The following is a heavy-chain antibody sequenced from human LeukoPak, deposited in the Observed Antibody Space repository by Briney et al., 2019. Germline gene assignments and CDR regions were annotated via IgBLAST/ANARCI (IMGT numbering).Heavy chain of an antibody. V-gene: IGHV4-39*01. J-gene: IGHJ5*02. D-gene: IGHD3-3*01. CDR1: GGSISSSSYY. CDR3: ARHPYDFWSCYYRINWFDP. Sequence: PSETLSLTCTVSGGSISSSSYYWGWIRQPPGKGLEWIGSIYYSGSTYYNPSLKSRVTISVDTSKNQFSLKLSSVTAADTAVYYCARHPYDFWSCYYRINWFDPWGQGTLVTVSS. CDR2: IYYSGST.